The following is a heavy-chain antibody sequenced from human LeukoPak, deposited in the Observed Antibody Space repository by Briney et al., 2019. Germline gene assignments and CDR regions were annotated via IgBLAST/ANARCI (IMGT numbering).Heavy chain of an antibody. CDR1: GFTFSSYG. V-gene: IGHV3-33*01. D-gene: IGHD1-1*01. CDR2: IWYDGSNK. CDR3: AREGGKYNWNDVSWFYP. J-gene: IGHJ5*02. Sequence: GGSLRLSCAASGFTFSSYGMHRVRQAPGKGLEGVAVIWYDGSNKYYAASGKGRFTISRDNSKTTLYLQMNSLRGEDTAVYYCAREGGKYNWNDVSWFYPWGEGTLVTVSS.